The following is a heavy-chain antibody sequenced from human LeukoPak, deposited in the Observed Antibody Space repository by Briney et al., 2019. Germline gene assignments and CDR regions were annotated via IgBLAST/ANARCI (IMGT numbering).Heavy chain of an antibody. CDR1: GYSISSGYC. CDR3: ARRGDGYKTYYFDY. V-gene: IGHV4-38-2*01. Sequence: SETLSLTCAVSGYSISSGYCWGWIRQPPGKGLEWIGSIYHSGSTYYNPSPKSRVTISVDTSKNQFSLKLSSVTAADTAVCYCARRGDGYKTYYFDYWGQGTLDTVSS. J-gene: IGHJ4*02. D-gene: IGHD5-24*01. CDR2: IYHSGST.